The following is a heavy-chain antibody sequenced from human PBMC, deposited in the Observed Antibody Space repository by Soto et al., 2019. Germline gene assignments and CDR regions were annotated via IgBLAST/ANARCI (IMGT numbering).Heavy chain of an antibody. Sequence: SGGSLRLSCAASGFTLSSYAMSWVRQAPGKGLEWVSAISGSGGSTYYADSVKGRFTISRDNSKDTLYLQMNSLRAEDTAVYYCAKDLGAMVRGSWAYWGQGTLVTVSS. CDR1: GFTLSSYA. V-gene: IGHV3-23*01. CDR3: AKDLGAMVRGSWAY. D-gene: IGHD3-10*01. CDR2: ISGSGGST. J-gene: IGHJ4*02.